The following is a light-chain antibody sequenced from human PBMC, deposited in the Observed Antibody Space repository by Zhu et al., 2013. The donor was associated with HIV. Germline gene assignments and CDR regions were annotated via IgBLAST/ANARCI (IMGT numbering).Light chain of an antibody. CDR1: QSISVR. CDR2: RAS. J-gene: IGKJ1*01. V-gene: IGKV1-5*03. CDR3: QQFDRSPWT. Sequence: DIQMTQSPSTLSASIGDRVTITCRASQSISVRLAWYQQKPGKAPKLLIQRASSLESGVPSRFSGSGSGTEYTLTISNLQPDDLATYYCQQFDRSPWTFGQGTKVEL.